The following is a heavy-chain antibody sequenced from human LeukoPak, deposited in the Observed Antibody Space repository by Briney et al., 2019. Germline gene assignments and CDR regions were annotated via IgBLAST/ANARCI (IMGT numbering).Heavy chain of an antibody. CDR2: IWYDGSSR. D-gene: IGHD4-23*01. Sequence: GGSLRLSCATSGFTFSDHGMHWVRQAPGKGLEWVAVIWYDGSSRYYTHSVKGRFTISSDNPKNTVYLQMNSLRAEDTAVYYCARDSYGGNSEIDYWGQGTLVTVSS. CDR1: GFTFSDHG. J-gene: IGHJ4*02. V-gene: IGHV3-33*01. CDR3: ARDSYGGNSEIDY.